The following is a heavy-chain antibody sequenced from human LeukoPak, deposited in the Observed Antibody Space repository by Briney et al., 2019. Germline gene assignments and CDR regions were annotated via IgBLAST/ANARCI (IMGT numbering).Heavy chain of an antibody. CDR1: GGSFSGYY. Sequence: SETLSLTCAVYGGSFSGYYWSWIRQPPGKGLEWIGEINHSGSTNYNPSLKSRVTISVDTSKNQFSLKLSSVTAADTAVYYCARLNYYDSSVYYNSKKYYFDYWGQGTLVTVSS. CDR3: ARLNYYDSSVYYNSKKYYFDY. CDR2: INHSGST. D-gene: IGHD3-22*01. J-gene: IGHJ4*02. V-gene: IGHV4-34*01.